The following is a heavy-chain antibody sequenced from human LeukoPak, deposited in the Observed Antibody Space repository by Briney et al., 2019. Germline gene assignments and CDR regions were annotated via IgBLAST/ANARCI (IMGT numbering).Heavy chain of an antibody. CDR3: AREDSRYSTGWYVVD. Sequence: GGSLRLSCAASGFTFSSYSMNWVRQAPGKGLEWVSSISSSSSYIYYADSVKGRFTISRDNAKNSLYLQMNSLRAEDTAVYYCAREDSRYSTGWYVVDWGQGTLVAVSS. J-gene: IGHJ4*02. V-gene: IGHV3-21*01. D-gene: IGHD6-13*01. CDR1: GFTFSSYS. CDR2: ISSSSSYI.